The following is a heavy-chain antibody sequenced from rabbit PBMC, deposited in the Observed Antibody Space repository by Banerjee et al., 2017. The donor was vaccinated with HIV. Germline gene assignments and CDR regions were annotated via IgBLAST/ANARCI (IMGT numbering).Heavy chain of an antibody. CDR3: ARDKDGSWAFKL. Sequence: QQQLEESGGGLVKPGGTLTLTCKASGIDFGSGYYMCWVRQAPGKGLEWIGCIYSGSGSTYFASWAKGRFTISKTSSTTVTLQMPSLTAADTATYFCARDKDGSWAFKLWGPGTLVTVS. CDR1: GIDFGSGYY. D-gene: IGHD5-1*01. CDR2: IYSGSGST. J-gene: IGHJ4*01. V-gene: IGHV1S45*01.